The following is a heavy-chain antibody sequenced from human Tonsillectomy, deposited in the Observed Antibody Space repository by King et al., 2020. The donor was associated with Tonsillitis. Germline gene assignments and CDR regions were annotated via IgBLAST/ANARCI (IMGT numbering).Heavy chain of an antibody. CDR3: ARGGIAVAAFDTFDI. D-gene: IGHD6-19*01. CDR2: ISYDGSNK. Sequence: QVQLVESGGGVVQPGRSLRLSCAASGFSISSYAMHWVRQAPGKGLEWVAVISYDGSNKFYADSVQGRFTISRDNSKNTLYLQMNSLRAEDTAVYYCARGGIAVAAFDTFDIWGQGKMVTVSS. J-gene: IGHJ3*02. V-gene: IGHV3-30*04. CDR1: GFSISSYA.